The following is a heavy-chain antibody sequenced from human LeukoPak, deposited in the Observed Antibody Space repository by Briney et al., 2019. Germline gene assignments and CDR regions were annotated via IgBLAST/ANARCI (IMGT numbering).Heavy chain of an antibody. CDR1: GFTFSSSA. CDR3: AASSGTVGAFEI. D-gene: IGHD3-10*01. Sequence: SVKVSCKASGFTFSSSAVQWVRQARGQRLEWIGWIVVGTFKTNYAQKFQERVTITRDMSTSTAYMELSSLRSEDTAVYYCAASSGTVGAFEIWGQGSMVTVSS. V-gene: IGHV1-58*01. CDR2: IVVGTFKT. J-gene: IGHJ3*02.